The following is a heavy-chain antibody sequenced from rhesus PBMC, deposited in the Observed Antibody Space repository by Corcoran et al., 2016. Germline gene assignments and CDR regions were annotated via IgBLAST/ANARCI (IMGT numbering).Heavy chain of an antibody. D-gene: IGHD3S6*01. Sequence: QVQLQESGPGLVKPSETLSLTCAVSGGSISSNYWSWIRQPPGKGLAWIGRIDGRGGSTDSNPSLKSRVTISTDTSKNQFSLKLSSVTAADTAVYYCARIAYEDDYGYYYTLDYWGQGVLVTVSS. CDR2: IDGRGGST. V-gene: IGHV4-160*01. CDR1: GGSISSNY. CDR3: ARIAYEDDYGYYYTLDY. J-gene: IGHJ4*01.